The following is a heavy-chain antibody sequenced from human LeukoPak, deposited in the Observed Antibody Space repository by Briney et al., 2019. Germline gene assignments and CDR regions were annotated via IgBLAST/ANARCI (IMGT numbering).Heavy chain of an antibody. D-gene: IGHD3-10*01. CDR1: GSTFSSYA. CDR3: AKDAGSDYYYYMDV. J-gene: IGHJ6*03. CDR2: ISGSGGST. V-gene: IGHV3-23*01. Sequence: PGGSLRLSCAASGSTFSSYAMSWVRQAPGKGLEWVSAISGSGGSTYYADSVKGRFTISRDNSKNTLYLQMNSLRAEDTAVYYCAKDAGSDYYYYMDVWGKGTTVTVSS.